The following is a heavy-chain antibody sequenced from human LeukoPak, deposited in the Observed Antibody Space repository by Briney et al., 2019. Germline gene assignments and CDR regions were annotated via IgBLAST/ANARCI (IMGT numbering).Heavy chain of an antibody. D-gene: IGHD5-12*01. Sequence: GGSLRLSCAASGFTFSSFAMSWVRQAPGKGLEWVSTISGSGGSTNYADSVKGRFTISRDNSKNTLYLQMNSLRVEDTAVYYCAKGVRSGYDRLDFWGQGTLVTVSS. CDR2: ISGSGGST. CDR1: GFTFSSFA. V-gene: IGHV3-23*01. J-gene: IGHJ4*02. CDR3: AKGVRSGYDRLDF.